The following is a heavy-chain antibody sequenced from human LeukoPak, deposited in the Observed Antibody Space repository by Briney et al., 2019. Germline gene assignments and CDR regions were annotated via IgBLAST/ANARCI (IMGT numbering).Heavy chain of an antibody. J-gene: IGHJ4*02. CDR3: AREVVAAAGTVDY. CDR2: IYYSGST. D-gene: IGHD6-13*01. Sequence: SETLSLTCTVSSDSISGFYWSWLRQPPGKGLEWIGYIYYSGSTNYNPSLKSRVTISVDTPKNQFSLKLTSVTAADTAVYYCAREVVAAAGTVDYWGQGTLVTVSS. V-gene: IGHV4-59*01. CDR1: SDSISGFY.